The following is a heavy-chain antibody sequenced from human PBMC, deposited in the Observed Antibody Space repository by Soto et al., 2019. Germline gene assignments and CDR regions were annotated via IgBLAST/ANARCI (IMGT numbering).Heavy chain of an antibody. J-gene: IGHJ6*02. D-gene: IGHD3-22*01. CDR1: GGTFSSYA. Sequence: SAKVACKASGGTFSSYASSWGRQAPRQGLEWMGGIIPIFGTANYAQKFQGRVTITADESTSTAYMELSSLRSEDTAVYYCARGERRYYYDSSGYYSHYYYYGMDVWGQGTTVTVSS. CDR2: IIPIFGTA. CDR3: ARGERRYYYDSSGYYSHYYYYGMDV. V-gene: IGHV1-69*13.